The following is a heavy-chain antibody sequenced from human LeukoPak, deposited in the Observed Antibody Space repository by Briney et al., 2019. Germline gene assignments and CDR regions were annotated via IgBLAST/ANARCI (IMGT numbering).Heavy chain of an antibody. J-gene: IGHJ4*02. D-gene: IGHD3-22*01. CDR1: GGSISSGSYY. V-gene: IGHV4-39*02. Sequence: SETLSLTCTVSGGSISSGSYYWGWVRQPPGKGLEYIGTIFYSGSTYYNPSLKSRVTMSVDTSKNHFSLKLSSVTAADTAVFYCARLTFFTYYYDSSDYKGFYFDYWGQGTLVTVSS. CDR3: ARLTFFTYYYDSSDYKGFYFDY. CDR2: IFYSGST.